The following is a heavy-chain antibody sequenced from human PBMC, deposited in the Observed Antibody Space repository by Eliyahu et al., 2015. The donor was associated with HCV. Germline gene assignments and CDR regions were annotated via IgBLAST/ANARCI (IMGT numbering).Heavy chain of an antibody. J-gene: IGHJ3*02. CDR2: IYSGGST. Sequence: EVQLVESGGGLVQPGGSLRLSCAASGFXVSSXYMXWVRQAPGKGLEWVSVIYSGGSTYYADSVKGRFTISRDNSKNTLYLQMNSLRAEDTAVYYCASLPPHSAQRWGDDAFDIWGQGTMVTVSS. CDR1: GFXVSSXY. D-gene: IGHD1-26*01. V-gene: IGHV3-66*01. CDR3: ASLPPHSAQRWGDDAFDI.